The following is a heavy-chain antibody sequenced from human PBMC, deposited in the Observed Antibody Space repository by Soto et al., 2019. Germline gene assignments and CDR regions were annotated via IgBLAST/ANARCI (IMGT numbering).Heavy chain of an antibody. CDR1: GGSITSHHYY. CDR3: GSGPSTTWIDN. D-gene: IGHD2-2*01. Sequence: QLQVQESGPGQVKPSQTLSLTCTVSGGSITSHHYYWGWIRQPPGKGLEWIGSIYSGGNTYYNPSLRSRLTIFVDTAKTLVSLKLNSVTAADSAIYYCGSGPSTTWIDNWGLGTQVSVAS. CDR2: IYSGGNT. V-gene: IGHV4-39*01. J-gene: IGHJ4*02.